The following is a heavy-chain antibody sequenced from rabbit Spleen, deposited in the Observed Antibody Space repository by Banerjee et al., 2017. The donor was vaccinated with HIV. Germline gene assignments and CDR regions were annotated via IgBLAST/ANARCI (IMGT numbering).Heavy chain of an antibody. J-gene: IGHJ6*01. CDR2: INTNNGNS. CDR3: VRAGSGYAYGMDL. CDR1: GFSFIYNGV. D-gene: IGHD8-1*01. V-gene: IGHV1S45*01. Sequence: QEQLVESGGGLVTLGGSLTLTCRASGFSFIYNGVMCWVRQAPGKGLEYIACINTNNGNSVYANWAKGRFTISKTSSTTVTLQVTNLTAADTATHFCVRAGSGYAYGMDLWGPGTLVTVS.